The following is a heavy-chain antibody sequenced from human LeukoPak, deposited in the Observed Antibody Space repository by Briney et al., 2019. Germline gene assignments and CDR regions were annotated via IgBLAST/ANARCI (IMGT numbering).Heavy chain of an antibody. J-gene: IGHJ4*02. D-gene: IGHD6-6*01. CDR3: ARGLDSSSSY. CDR1: GYSVSSASY. Sequence: SETLSLTXTVSGYSVSSASYWTWIRQPPGKGLEWIGSIYYGGSTYYPPSLKSRVTISVDTSKNQFSLKLSSVTAADTAVYYCARGLDSSSSYGGQGTLVTVSS. V-gene: IGHV4-38-2*02. CDR2: IYYGGST.